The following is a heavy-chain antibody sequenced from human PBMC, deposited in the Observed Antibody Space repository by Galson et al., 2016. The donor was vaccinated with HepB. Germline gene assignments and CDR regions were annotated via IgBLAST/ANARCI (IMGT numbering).Heavy chain of an antibody. Sequence: SETLSLTCTVSGGSISSNSSYWGWLRQPPGKGLEWIGAISYRGTTYDYPSLKSRLTVSVDTSKNQFSLKLSSVTAADTAVYYCARPVNEALDIWGQGTMVTVSS. D-gene: IGHD1-1*01. CDR2: ISYRGTT. CDR1: GGSISSNSSY. J-gene: IGHJ3*02. V-gene: IGHV4-39*01. CDR3: ARPVNEALDI.